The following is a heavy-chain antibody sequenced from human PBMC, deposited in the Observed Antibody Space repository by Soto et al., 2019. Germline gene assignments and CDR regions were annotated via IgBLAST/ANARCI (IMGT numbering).Heavy chain of an antibody. CDR3: ARAGAAAGFSYYFDY. V-gene: IGHV3-30-3*01. CDR1: GFTFLSYA. D-gene: IGHD6-13*01. Sequence: EGSLRLSCAASGFTFLSYALHWVRQAPGKGLEWVAVISYDGSNKYYADSVKGRFTISRDNSKNTLYLQMNSLRAEDTAVYYCARAGAAAGFSYYFDYWGQATLVTVSS. J-gene: IGHJ4*02. CDR2: ISYDGSNK.